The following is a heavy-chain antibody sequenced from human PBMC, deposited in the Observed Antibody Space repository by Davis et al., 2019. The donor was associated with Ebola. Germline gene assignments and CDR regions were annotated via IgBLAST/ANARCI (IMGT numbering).Heavy chain of an antibody. V-gene: IGHV1-69*10. D-gene: IGHD5-18*01. CDR2: IIPMIDMR. J-gene: IGHJ4*02. CDR3: ARVVISDTVIAYYFDY. CDR1: VCTYRPYG. Sequence: SSVTVSCQASVCTYRPYGITWLRQAPGQGLEWLGGIIPMIDMRNYAQKFQGRVTITADKTTSTVYMELRSLTSEDTAMYYCARVVISDTVIAYYFDYWGQGTLVTVSS.